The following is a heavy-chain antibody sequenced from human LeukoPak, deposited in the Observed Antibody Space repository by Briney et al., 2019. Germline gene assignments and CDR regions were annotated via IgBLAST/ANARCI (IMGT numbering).Heavy chain of an antibody. Sequence: ASVKVSCKASGYSFTSNTITWVRQAPGQGLEWMGSITTYNGNTNSAQKFQGRATMTTDTSTSTAYMELRSLRSDDTAVYYCARDVALRWFGELFSYWGQGTLVTVSS. CDR1: GYSFTSNT. J-gene: IGHJ4*02. V-gene: IGHV1-18*01. D-gene: IGHD3-10*01. CDR3: ARDVALRWFGELFSY. CDR2: ITTYNGNT.